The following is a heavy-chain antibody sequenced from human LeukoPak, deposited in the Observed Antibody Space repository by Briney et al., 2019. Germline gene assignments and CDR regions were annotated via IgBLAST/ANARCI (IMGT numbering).Heavy chain of an antibody. CDR2: TAGADDVI. CDR3: AKRASGSGTSLYYFDY. Sequence: PGGSLRLSCAVSGLTFSDYRMIWVRQAPEKRLEWVAVTAGADDVIQYADSVKGRFTISTDNSKNTLYLQMNSLRAEDTAVYYCAKRASGSGTSLYYFDYWGQGTLVTVSS. J-gene: IGHJ4*02. D-gene: IGHD3-10*01. CDR1: GLTFSDYR. V-gene: IGHV3-23*01.